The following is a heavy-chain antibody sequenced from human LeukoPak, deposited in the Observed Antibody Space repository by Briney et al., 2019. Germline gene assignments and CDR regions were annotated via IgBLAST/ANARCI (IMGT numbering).Heavy chain of an antibody. CDR2: ISASGFST. D-gene: IGHD5-18*01. J-gene: IGHJ4*02. Sequence: TGGSLRLSCTASGFTFSSHVMSWVRQVPGKGLEWVSAISASGFSTFYADSVKGRFTISRDNSKTSVSLQMNSLRAEDTAMYYCARNLNTADDYWGQGILVTVSS. CDR1: GFTFSSHV. V-gene: IGHV3-23*01. CDR3: ARNLNTADDY.